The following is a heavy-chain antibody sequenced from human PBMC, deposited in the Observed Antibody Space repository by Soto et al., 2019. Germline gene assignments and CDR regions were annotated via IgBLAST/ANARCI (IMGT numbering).Heavy chain of an antibody. V-gene: IGHV1-69*06. Sequence: QVQLVQSGAEVKNPGSSVKVSCKTSGGTFNSYLIDWVRQAPGQGLEWMGGTIPAFGTAKYAQKLQDRVTITADKATTTAYMELRTLTSEDTAVYYCARGLDQPPVGLYFDTWGQGTLVTVSS. CDR2: TIPAFGTA. J-gene: IGHJ4*02. D-gene: IGHD2-2*01. CDR1: GGTFNSYL. CDR3: ARGLDQPPVGLYFDT.